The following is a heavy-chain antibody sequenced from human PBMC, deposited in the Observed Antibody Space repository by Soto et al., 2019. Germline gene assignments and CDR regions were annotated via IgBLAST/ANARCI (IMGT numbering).Heavy chain of an antibody. CDR2: TRQDGGQS. Sequence: GGSLRLSCEASGFTLSSYWMSWIRQAPGKGLEWVANTRQDGGQSYLVDSVQGRFTISRDNAKNSVYLQMNSLRAEDTALYYCARDGSTGWHFESWGQGKLVPLSS. CDR1: GFTLSSYW. V-gene: IGHV3-7*01. J-gene: IGHJ4*02. CDR3: ARDGSTGWHFES. D-gene: IGHD6-19*01.